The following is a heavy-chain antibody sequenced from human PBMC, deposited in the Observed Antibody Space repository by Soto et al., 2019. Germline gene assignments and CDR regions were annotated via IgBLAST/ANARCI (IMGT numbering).Heavy chain of an antibody. J-gene: IGHJ5*02. CDR3: ARVTSMVRGVIDNWFDP. V-gene: IGHV1-69*01. Sequence: QVPLVQSGAEVKKPGSSVTVSCTASGGTFSSYAIHWVRQAPGQGLEWMGGIIPMYGPAKYAQRLQGRVTITADESTTPVSMELTSLTSQDTARYYCARVTSMVRGVIDNWFDPWGHGTLVTVSS. CDR2: IIPMYGPA. CDR1: GGTFSSYA. D-gene: IGHD3-10*01.